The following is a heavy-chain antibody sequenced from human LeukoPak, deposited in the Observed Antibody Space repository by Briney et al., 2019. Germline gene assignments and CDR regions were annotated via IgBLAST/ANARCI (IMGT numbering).Heavy chain of an antibody. V-gene: IGHV1-2*02. J-gene: IGHJ4*02. Sequence: GASVKVSCKASGYTFTGYYMHWVRQAPGQGLEWMGWINPNSGGTNYAQKFQGRVTMTRDTSISTAYMELSRLRSDDTAVYYCAREGYSYGFGQGFDYWGQGTLVTVSS. CDR2: INPNSGGT. D-gene: IGHD5-18*01. CDR3: AREGYSYGFGQGFDY. CDR1: GYTFTGYY.